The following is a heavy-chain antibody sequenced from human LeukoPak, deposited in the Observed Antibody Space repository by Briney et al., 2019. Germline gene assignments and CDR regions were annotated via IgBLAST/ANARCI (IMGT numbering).Heavy chain of an antibody. CDR3: ARTLGYYYMDV. CDR2: IFYSGST. J-gene: IGHJ6*03. V-gene: IGHV4-39*07. CDR1: GGSISTSNYY. D-gene: IGHD7-27*01. Sequence: SETLSLTCTVSGGSISTSNYYWGWIRQPPGKGLEWIGNIFYSGSTYYSPSLKSRVTISLDTSRNQFSLKLSSVTAADTAVYYCARTLGYYYMDVWGKGTTVTVSS.